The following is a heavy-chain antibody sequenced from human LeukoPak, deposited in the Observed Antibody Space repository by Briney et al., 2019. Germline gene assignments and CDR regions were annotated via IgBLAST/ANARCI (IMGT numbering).Heavy chain of an antibody. Sequence: PGGSLRLSCAASGFTVSSNYMSWVRQAPGKGLEWVSVIYSGGSTYYADSVKGRFTISRDSSKNTLYLQMNSLRAEDTAVYYCAKAPYSSGWCYFDYWGQGTLVTVSS. V-gene: IGHV3-53*01. CDR1: GFTVSSNY. CDR3: AKAPYSSGWCYFDY. CDR2: IYSGGST. D-gene: IGHD6-19*01. J-gene: IGHJ4*02.